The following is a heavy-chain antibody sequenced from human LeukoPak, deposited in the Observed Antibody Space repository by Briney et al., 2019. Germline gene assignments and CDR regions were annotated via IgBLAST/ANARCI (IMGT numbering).Heavy chain of an antibody. Sequence: GGSLRLSCAASGFTFSSYAMSWVRQAPGKGLEWVSAISGSGGSTYCADSVKGRFTISRDNSKNTLYLQMNSLRAEDTAVYYCAKDRYGGKDFDYWGQGTLVTVSS. CDR1: GFTFSSYA. CDR2: ISGSGGST. D-gene: IGHD4-23*01. CDR3: AKDRYGGKDFDY. J-gene: IGHJ4*02. V-gene: IGHV3-23*01.